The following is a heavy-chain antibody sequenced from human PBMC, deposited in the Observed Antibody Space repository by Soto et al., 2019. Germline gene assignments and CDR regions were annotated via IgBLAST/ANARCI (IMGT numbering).Heavy chain of an antibody. V-gene: IGHV4-39*01. CDR3: ARRTVNIRTFYSGLKTHCFDY. CDR2: IYYSGST. D-gene: IGHD6-19*01. CDR1: GYSMSSSDYY. J-gene: IGHJ4*02. Sequence: PSETLCLTCAVSGYSMSSSDYYWGWIRQPPGKGLEWIGSIYYSGSTYYNPSLQSRVAISVDTSKNQFSLKLKSVTAADTAIYYCARRTVNIRTFYSGLKTHCFDYWGQGAPVTVSS.